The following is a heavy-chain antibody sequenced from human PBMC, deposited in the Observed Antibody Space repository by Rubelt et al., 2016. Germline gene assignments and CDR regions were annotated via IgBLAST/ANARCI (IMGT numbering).Heavy chain of an antibody. V-gene: IGHV4-39*01. Sequence: QLQLQESGPGLVKPSETLSLTCTVSGGSISSSSYYWGWIRQPPGKGLEWIGSIYYSGSTYYNPSLKSRVTISVDTSKNQFSLKLSSVTAADTAVYYCARLSRVVKFDYWGQGTLVTVSS. CDR3: ARLSRVVKFDY. CDR2: IYYSGST. CDR1: GGSISSSSYY. D-gene: IGHD3-3*01. J-gene: IGHJ4*02.